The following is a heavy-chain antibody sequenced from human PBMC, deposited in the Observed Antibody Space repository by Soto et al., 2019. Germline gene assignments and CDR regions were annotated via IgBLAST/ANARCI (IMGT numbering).Heavy chain of an antibody. V-gene: IGHV4-34*01. Sequence: QVQLQQWGAGPLRPLETLSLTCGVSGGSFCGYYWAWIRQSPGKGLEWIGEINDRGSINYNPSLKNRVSISVDTSKNHYSLNLRSVTAADTAVYYCARESHDILTGPPWVWYFDLWGRGTLVTVSS. CDR3: ARESHDILTGPPWVWYFDL. D-gene: IGHD3-9*01. CDR2: INDRGSI. CDR1: GGSFCGYY. J-gene: IGHJ2*01.